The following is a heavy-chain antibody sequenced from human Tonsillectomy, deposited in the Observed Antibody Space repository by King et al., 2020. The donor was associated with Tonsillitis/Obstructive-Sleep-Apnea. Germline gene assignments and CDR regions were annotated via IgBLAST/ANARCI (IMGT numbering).Heavy chain of an antibody. CDR3: ARGGYYYGSGSYSGWFDP. J-gene: IGHJ5*02. V-gene: IGHV4-39*01. D-gene: IGHD3-10*01. Sequence: QLQESGPGLVKPSETLSLTCTVSGGSISSSSYYWGWIRQPPGKGLEWIGSIYYSGSTYYNPSLKSRVTISVDTSKNQFSLKLSSVTAADTAVYYCARGGYYYGSGSYSGWFDPWGQGTLVTVSS. CDR2: IYYSGST. CDR1: GGSISSSSYY.